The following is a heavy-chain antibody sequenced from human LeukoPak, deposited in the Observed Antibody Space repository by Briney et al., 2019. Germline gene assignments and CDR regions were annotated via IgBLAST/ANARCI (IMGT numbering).Heavy chain of an antibody. D-gene: IGHD3-22*01. CDR3: AEGDYYYDSSGYPPFDY. Sequence: GGSLRLSCAASGFTFSSYAMSWVRQAPGKGLEWVSAISGSGGSTYYADSVKGRFTISRDNSKNTLYLQMNSLRAEDTAVYYCAEGDYYYDSSGYPPFDYWGQGTLVTVSS. CDR1: GFTFSSYA. J-gene: IGHJ4*02. V-gene: IGHV3-23*01. CDR2: ISGSGGST.